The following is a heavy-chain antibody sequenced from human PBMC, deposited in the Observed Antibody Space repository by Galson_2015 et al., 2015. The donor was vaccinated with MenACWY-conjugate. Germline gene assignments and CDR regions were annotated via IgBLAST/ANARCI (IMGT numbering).Heavy chain of an antibody. CDR3: ARDPREVAAMIVLVPNGWVDP. D-gene: IGHD3-22*01. Sequence: SVKVSCKASGGTFSNYAINWVRQAPGQGLEWMGGILPRIGSTNYAQKFQGRVTMTADASTSTAYMELDSLGSEDTAVYYCARDPREVAAMIVLVPNGWVDPWGQGTLVTVSS. V-gene: IGHV1-69*13. CDR2: ILPRIGST. CDR1: GGTFSNYA. J-gene: IGHJ5*02.